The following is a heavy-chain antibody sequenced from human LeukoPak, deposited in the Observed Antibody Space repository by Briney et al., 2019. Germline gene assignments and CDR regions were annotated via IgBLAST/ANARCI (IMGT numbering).Heavy chain of an antibody. V-gene: IGHV4-39*07. Sequence: SETLSLTCTVSGGSITTRSYYWGWIRQPPGKGLEWIGSMHHSGSTYYNPSLKSRVTTSVDPSKNPFSLKLSSVTAADTAVYYCARDPGAYSDSSGYLNWFDPWGQGTLVTVSS. J-gene: IGHJ5*02. CDR2: MHHSGST. CDR3: ARDPGAYSDSSGYLNWFDP. D-gene: IGHD3-22*01. CDR1: GGSITTRSYY.